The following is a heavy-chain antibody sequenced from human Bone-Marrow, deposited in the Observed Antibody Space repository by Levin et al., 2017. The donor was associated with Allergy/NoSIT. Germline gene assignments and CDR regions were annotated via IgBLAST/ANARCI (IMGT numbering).Heavy chain of an antibody. CDR1: GFTFSNHA. J-gene: IGHJ4*03. Sequence: GGSLRLSCAASGFTFSNHALHWVRQAPGKGLEWLAVISRDGTRKLYPDSVQGRFTISRDNSRNMLFLNMNSVRLEDTALYYCASLGYDNSGNYCDWGGQGTQVPVTS. V-gene: IGHV3-30*04. CDR2: ISRDGTRK. D-gene: IGHD4-11*01. CDR3: ASLGYDNSGNYCDW.